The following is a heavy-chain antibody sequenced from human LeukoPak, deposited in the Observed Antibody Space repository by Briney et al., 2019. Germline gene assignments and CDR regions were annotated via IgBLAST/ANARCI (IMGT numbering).Heavy chain of an antibody. Sequence: GGSLRLSCAASGFTFSSYAMSWVRQAPGKGLEWVSSITGSSAGTSYADSVKGRFTVSRDNSKNTLYLQMNSLRAEDTAVYYCAKDIRVHDGAFDIWGQGTMVTVSS. CDR2: ITGSSAGT. CDR1: GFTFSSYA. D-gene: IGHD1-1*01. J-gene: IGHJ3*02. CDR3: AKDIRVHDGAFDI. V-gene: IGHV3-23*01.